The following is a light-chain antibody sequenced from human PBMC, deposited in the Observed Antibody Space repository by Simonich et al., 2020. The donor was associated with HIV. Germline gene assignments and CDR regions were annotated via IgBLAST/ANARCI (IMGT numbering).Light chain of an antibody. CDR3: CSYADSNTLV. V-gene: IGLV2-23*01. J-gene: IGLJ2*01. CDR1: NSDVGNYNL. CDR2: EGT. Sequence: QSALTQPASVSGSPGQSITISCTGTNSDVGNYNLVSWYQQPPGKAPKLMLYEGTKRPSGVSNRCSGSKSGNTASLTISGLQAEDEADYYCCSYADSNTLVFGGGTKLTVL.